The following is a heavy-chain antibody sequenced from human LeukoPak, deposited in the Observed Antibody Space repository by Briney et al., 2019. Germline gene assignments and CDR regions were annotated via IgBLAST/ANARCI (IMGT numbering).Heavy chain of an antibody. CDR1: GFTFSSYW. J-gene: IGHJ6*02. Sequence: PGGSLRLSCAASGFTFSSYWMHWVRQAPGKGLVWVSRINSDGSSTSYADSVKGRFTISRDNAKNTLYLQMNSLRAEDTAVYYCARAVWFGESLAYYYYYGMDVWGQGTTVTVSS. V-gene: IGHV3-74*01. D-gene: IGHD3-10*01. CDR2: INSDGSST. CDR3: ARAVWFGESLAYYYYYGMDV.